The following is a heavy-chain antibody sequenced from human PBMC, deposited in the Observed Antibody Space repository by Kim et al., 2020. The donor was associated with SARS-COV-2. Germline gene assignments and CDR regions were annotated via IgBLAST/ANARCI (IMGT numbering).Heavy chain of an antibody. CDR2: INHGGSDS. V-gene: IGHV3-7*01. J-gene: IGHJ4*02. D-gene: IGHD3-10*01. CDR1: GFTFSRDW. CDR3: ARSAFGDNY. Sequence: GGSLRLSCAASGFTFSRDWMTWVRQAPGKGLEWVAKINHGGSDSYYADSVKGRFTISRDNAKNSHYLQMNSLKVEGTAVYYCARSAFGDNYWGQGTLVSVSS.